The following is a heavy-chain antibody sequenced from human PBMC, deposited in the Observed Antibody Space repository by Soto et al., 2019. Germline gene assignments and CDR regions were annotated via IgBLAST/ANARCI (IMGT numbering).Heavy chain of an antibody. J-gene: IGHJ6*02. Sequence: QVQLQESGPGLVKPSGTLSLTCAVSGGSISSSNWWSWVRQPPGKGLEWIGEIDHSGSTNYNPSLQSRVTISVDKSKNQFSLKLSCVTAADTAVYYCARVTGHYYYGMDVWGQGTTVNVSS. D-gene: IGHD3-10*01. CDR2: IDHSGST. CDR1: GGSISSSNW. V-gene: IGHV4-4*02. CDR3: ARVTGHYYYGMDV.